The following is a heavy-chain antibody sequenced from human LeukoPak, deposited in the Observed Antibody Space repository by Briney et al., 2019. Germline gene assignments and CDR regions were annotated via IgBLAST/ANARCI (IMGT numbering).Heavy chain of an antibody. D-gene: IGHD3-22*01. J-gene: IGHJ4*02. CDR3: ARQVYYYDSSGYSFIEDY. V-gene: IGHV4-39*01. CDR2: IYYSGST. Sequence: KPSETLSLTCTVSGGSISSSSYYWGWIRQPPGKGLEGIGGIYYSGSTYYNPSLKSRVTISVDTSKNQFSLKLSSVTAADTAVYYCARQVYYYDSSGYSFIEDYWGQGTLVTVSS. CDR1: GGSISSSSYY.